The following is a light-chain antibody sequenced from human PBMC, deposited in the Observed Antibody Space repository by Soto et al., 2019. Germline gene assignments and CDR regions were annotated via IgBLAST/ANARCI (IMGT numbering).Light chain of an antibody. CDR2: GAS. V-gene: IGKV3-20*01. CDR3: QQYGSSPPLT. Sequence: EFVLTQSPGKLSLSPGERATLSCRASQSISSSFLAWYQQKPGQATRLLIYGASSRGTGIQDRFSGSGSGTDFTLTISRLEPEDFAVYYCQQYGSSPPLTFGGGTKVEIK. CDR1: QSISSSF. J-gene: IGKJ4*01.